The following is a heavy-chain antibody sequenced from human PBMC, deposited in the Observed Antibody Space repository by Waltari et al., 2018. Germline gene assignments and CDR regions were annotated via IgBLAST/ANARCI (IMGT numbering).Heavy chain of an antibody. J-gene: IGHJ4*02. CDR3: ARDPPGSGWSFDC. D-gene: IGHD6-19*01. Sequence: QVQLVESGGGVVQPGRSLRLSCAASGFTFTTPAMHWVRQAPGKGLEWVAMIWADGSHTHYVESVKGRFTISRDNSKSMVYLQMNSLRDEDSAVYYCARDPPGSGWSFDCWGQGTLVTVSS. V-gene: IGHV3-33*01. CDR2: IWADGSHT. CDR1: GFTFTTPA.